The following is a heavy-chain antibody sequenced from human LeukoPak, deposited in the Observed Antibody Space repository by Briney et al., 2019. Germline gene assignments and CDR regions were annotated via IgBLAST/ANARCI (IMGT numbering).Heavy chain of an antibody. CDR3: ARDRGIRPKDIVVVPAAIGY. V-gene: IGHV3-30-3*01. Sequence: PGGSLRLSCAASGVTFSSYAMHWVRQAPGKGLEWVAVISYDGSNKYYADSVKGRFTISRDNSKNTLYLQMNSLRAEDTAVYYCARDRGIRPKDIVVVPAAIGYWGQGTLVTVSS. D-gene: IGHD2-2*01. CDR1: GVTFSSYA. CDR2: ISYDGSNK. J-gene: IGHJ4*02.